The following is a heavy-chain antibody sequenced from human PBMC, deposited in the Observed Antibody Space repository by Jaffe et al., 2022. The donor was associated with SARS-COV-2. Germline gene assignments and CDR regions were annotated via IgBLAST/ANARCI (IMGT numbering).Heavy chain of an antibody. J-gene: IGHJ1*01. CDR1: GFTFSSYG. Sequence: QVQLVESGGGVVQPGRSLRLSCAASGFTFSSYGMHWVRQAPGKGLEWVAVIWYDGSNKYYADSVKGRFTISRDNSKNTLYLQMNSLRAEDTAVYYCARDPSYYYDSSGTYFQHWGQGTLVTVSS. CDR2: IWYDGSNK. D-gene: IGHD3-22*01. V-gene: IGHV3-33*01. CDR3: ARDPSYYYDSSGTYFQH.